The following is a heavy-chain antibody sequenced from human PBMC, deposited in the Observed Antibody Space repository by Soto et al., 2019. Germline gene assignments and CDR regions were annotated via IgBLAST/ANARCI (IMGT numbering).Heavy chain of an antibody. D-gene: IGHD2-15*01. CDR3: AKDRARYCGGGSCYSIFDY. Sequence: QVQLVESGGGVVQPGRSLRLSCAASGFTFSSYGMHWVRQAPGKGLEWVAVISYDGSNKYYADSVKGRFTISRDNSKXXLXXKMNSLRAEDTAVYYCAKDRARYCGGGSCYSIFDYWGQGTLVTVSS. CDR2: ISYDGSNK. V-gene: IGHV3-30*18. CDR1: GFTFSSYG. J-gene: IGHJ4*02.